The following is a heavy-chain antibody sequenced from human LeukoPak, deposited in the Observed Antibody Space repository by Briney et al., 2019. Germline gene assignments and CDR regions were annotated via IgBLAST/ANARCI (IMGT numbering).Heavy chain of an antibody. CDR1: GGSFSGYY. J-gene: IGHJ5*02. D-gene: IGHD6-19*01. CDR3: ARHRAVAGTWWFDP. Sequence: SETLSLTCAVYGGSFSGYYWSWIRQPPGKGLEWIGEINHSGSTNYNPSLKSRVTMSVDTSKNQFSLKLSSVTAADTAVYHCARHRAVAGTWWFDPWGQGALVTVSS. CDR2: INHSGST. V-gene: IGHV4-34*01.